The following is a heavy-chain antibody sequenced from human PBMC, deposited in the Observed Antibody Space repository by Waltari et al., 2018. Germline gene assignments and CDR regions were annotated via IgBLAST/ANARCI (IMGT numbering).Heavy chain of an antibody. D-gene: IGHD3-10*01. CDR2: IIPILGIA. J-gene: IGHJ4*02. Sequence: QVQLVQSGAEVKKPGSSVKVSTKASGATSSSYALTWVRQTPGQGLEWMGGIIPILGIANYAQKFQGRVTITADESTSTAYMELSSLRSEDTAVYYCARGKGSIVSFDYWGQGTLVTVSS. CDR3: ARGKGSIVSFDY. CDR1: GATSSSYA. V-gene: IGHV1-69*04.